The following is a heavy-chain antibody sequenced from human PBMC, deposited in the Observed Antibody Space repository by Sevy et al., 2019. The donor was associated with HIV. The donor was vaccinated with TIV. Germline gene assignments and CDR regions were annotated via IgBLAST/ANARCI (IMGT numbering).Heavy chain of an antibody. D-gene: IGHD2-21*02. Sequence: GGSLRLSCAASGFTFSSYVMHWVRQAPGKGLEWVALIWCDGTNKYYADSVKGRFTISRDNSKDTLFLQMNSLTPEDTAVYYYARGGGYCCGDCNSIDYWGQGALVTVSS. CDR1: GFTFSSYV. CDR2: IWCDGTNK. V-gene: IGHV3-33*08. CDR3: ARGGGYCCGDCNSIDY. J-gene: IGHJ4*02.